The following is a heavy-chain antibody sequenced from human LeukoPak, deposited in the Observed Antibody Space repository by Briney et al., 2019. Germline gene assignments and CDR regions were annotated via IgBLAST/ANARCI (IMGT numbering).Heavy chain of an antibody. V-gene: IGHV3-9*03. D-gene: IGHD6-19*01. J-gene: IGHJ4*02. CDR1: GFTFDDYA. CDR2: ISWNSGSI. CDR3: AMTKGYSSGWPGPFDY. Sequence: GGSLRLSCAASGFTFDDYAMHWVRQAPGKGLEWVSGISWNSGSIGYADSVKGRFTISRDNAKNSLYLQMNSLRAEDMALYYCAMTKGYSSGWPGPFDYWGQGTLVTFSS.